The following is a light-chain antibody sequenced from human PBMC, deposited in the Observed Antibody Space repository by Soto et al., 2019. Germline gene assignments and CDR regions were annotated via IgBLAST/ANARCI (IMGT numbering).Light chain of an antibody. V-gene: IGKV3-15*01. CDR2: GAS. J-gene: IGKJ1*01. Sequence: EIVVTQSPATLSVSPGGRATLSCRASQSVSSNLAWYQQKPGQTPRLLIYGASTRATGIPARFSGSGSETEFTLTISSLQSEDVAVYYCQQYNNWPGTFGQGTKVEIK. CDR1: QSVSSN. CDR3: QQYNNWPGT.